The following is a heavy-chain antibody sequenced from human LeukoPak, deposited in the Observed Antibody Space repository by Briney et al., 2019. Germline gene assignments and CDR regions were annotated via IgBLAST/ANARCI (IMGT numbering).Heavy chain of an antibody. Sequence: PGGSLRLSCAASEFDFSSHAMTWVRQAPGKGLEWVSSISSSSSYIYYADSVKGRFTISRDNAKNSLYLQMNSLRAEDTAVYYCARDLASLVRGVILNFDYWGQGTLVTVSS. V-gene: IGHV3-21*01. D-gene: IGHD3-10*01. J-gene: IGHJ4*02. CDR1: EFDFSSHA. CDR2: ISSSSSYI. CDR3: ARDLASLVRGVILNFDY.